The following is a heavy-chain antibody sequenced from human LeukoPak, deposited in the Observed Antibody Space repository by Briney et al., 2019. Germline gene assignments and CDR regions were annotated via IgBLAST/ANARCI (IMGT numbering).Heavy chain of an antibody. CDR2: ISWNSGSI. CDR1: GFTFGDYA. J-gene: IGHJ5*01. Sequence: GRSLRLSCAASGFTFGDYAMHWVRQAPGKGLEWVSGISWNSGSIGYADSVKGRFTISRDNAKNSLYLQMNSLRAEDMALYYCARGYYYDSSSTYNWFDSWGQGTLVTVSS. CDR3: ARGYYYDSSSTYNWFDS. V-gene: IGHV3-9*03. D-gene: IGHD3-22*01.